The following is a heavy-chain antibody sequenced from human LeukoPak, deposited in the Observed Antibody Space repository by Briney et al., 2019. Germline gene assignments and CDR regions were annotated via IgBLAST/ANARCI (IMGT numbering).Heavy chain of an antibody. CDR2: IYSGGST. Sequence: GGSLRLSCAASGFTVSSNYMSWVRQAPGKGLEWVSVIYSGGSTYYADSVKGRFTISRDNSKNTLYLQMNSLRAEDTAVYYCARTGYCSGGSCYSEYYFDYWGQGTLVTVSS. CDR1: GFTVSSNY. J-gene: IGHJ4*02. V-gene: IGHV3-66*01. CDR3: ARTGYCSGGSCYSEYYFDY. D-gene: IGHD2-15*01.